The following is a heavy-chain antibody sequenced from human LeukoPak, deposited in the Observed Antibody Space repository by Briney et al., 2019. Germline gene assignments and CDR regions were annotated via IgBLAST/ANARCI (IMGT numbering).Heavy chain of an antibody. CDR1: GFTFSTYS. J-gene: IGHJ3*02. CDR3: ARRSWNGFDM. Sequence: RGSLRPSSAASGFTFSTYSLSWVRQAPGKGLEWVSYISTTSTTIYYADSVKGRFTISRDNAKNSLYLQMNSLRAEDTAVYYCARRSWNGFDMWGQGTMVTVSS. D-gene: IGHD1-1*01. CDR2: ISTTSTTI. V-gene: IGHV3-48*01.